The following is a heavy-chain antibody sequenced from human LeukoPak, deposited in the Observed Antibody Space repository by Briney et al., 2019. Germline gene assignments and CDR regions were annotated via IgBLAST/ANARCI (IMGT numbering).Heavy chain of an antibody. Sequence: PSETLSLTCTVSGGSISSYYWSWIRQPPAKGLEWIGYIYYSGSTNYNPSLKSRVTISVDTSKNQFSLKLSSVTAADMAVYYCASFEYSSSYYFDYWGQGTLVTVSS. D-gene: IGHD6-6*01. CDR3: ASFEYSSSYYFDY. V-gene: IGHV4-59*01. CDR1: GGSISSYY. CDR2: IYYSGST. J-gene: IGHJ4*02.